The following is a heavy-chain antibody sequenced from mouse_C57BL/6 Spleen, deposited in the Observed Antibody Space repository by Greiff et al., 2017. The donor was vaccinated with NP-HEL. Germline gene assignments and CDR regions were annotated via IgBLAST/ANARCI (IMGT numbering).Heavy chain of an antibody. CDR3: ARRTVVAPYWYFDV. CDR1: GFTIKNTY. CDR2: IDPANGNT. D-gene: IGHD1-1*01. Sequence: EVQLQESVAELVRPGASVKLSCTASGFTIKNTYMHWVKQRPEQGLEWIGRIDPANGNTKYAPKFQGKATITADTSSNTAYLQLSSLTSEDTAIYYCARRTVVAPYWYFDVWGTGTTVTVSS. J-gene: IGHJ1*03. V-gene: IGHV14-3*01.